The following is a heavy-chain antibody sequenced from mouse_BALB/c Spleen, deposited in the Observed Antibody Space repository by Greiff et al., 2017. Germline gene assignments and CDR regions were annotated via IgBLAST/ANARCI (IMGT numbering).Heavy chain of an antibody. Sequence: EVKVVESGGGLVQPGGSLKLSCAASGFTFSSYTMSWVRQTPEKRLEWVAYISNGGGSTYYPDTVKGRFTISRDNAKNTLYLQMSSLKSEDTAMYYCASLGGYGVDYWGQGTSVTVSS. CDR2: ISNGGGST. CDR3: ASLGGYGVDY. CDR1: GFTFSSYT. D-gene: IGHD2-2*01. V-gene: IGHV5-12-2*01. J-gene: IGHJ4*01.